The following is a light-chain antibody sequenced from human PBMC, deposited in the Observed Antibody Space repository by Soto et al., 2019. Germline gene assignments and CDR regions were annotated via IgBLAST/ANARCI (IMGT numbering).Light chain of an antibody. CDR1: SSDVGDYNY. CDR2: EVN. CDR3: SSYAGKGV. V-gene: IGLV2-8*01. Sequence: QSVLTQPPSASGSPGQSVTISCTGTSSDVGDYNYVSWYQQHPGKAPKLMIYEVNKRPSGVPDRFSGSKSGNTASLTVSGRQTEDEADYYGSSYAGKGVFGGGTKLTVL. J-gene: IGLJ2*01.